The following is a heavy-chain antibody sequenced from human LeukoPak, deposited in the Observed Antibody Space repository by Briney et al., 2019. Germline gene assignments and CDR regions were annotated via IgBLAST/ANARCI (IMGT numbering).Heavy chain of an antibody. CDR2: IYYSGST. Sequence: TLSLTCTVSGGSISSGGYYWSWIPQHPGKGLEWIGYIYYSGSTYYRPSLKSRVPISVDTSKAQFSLKLSSVTAADTAMYYCARGYSDYAYFFDSWGQGALVTVSS. CDR1: GGSISSGGYY. D-gene: IGHD5-12*01. J-gene: IGHJ4*02. V-gene: IGHV4-31*03. CDR3: ARGYSDYAYFFDS.